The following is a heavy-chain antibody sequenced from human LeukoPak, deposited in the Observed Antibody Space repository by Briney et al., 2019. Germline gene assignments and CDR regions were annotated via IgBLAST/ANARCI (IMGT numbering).Heavy chain of an antibody. J-gene: IGHJ4*02. D-gene: IGHD2-21*02. CDR2: DYYTGST. CDR3: ARGGYCGDDCFFYS. Sequence: PSETLSLTCTISGGSISTYYWSWIRQPPGKGLEWIGYDYYTGSTNYNPSLKSRVTISVDTSKNQFSLKLTSVTAADTAVYYCARGGYCGDDCFFYSWGQGTLVTVSS. V-gene: IGHV4-59*08. CDR1: GGSISTYY.